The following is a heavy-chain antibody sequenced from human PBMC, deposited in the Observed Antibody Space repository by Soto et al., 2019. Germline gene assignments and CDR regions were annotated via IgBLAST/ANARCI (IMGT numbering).Heavy chain of an antibody. CDR3: AKDLGDVLTGYFPEY. D-gene: IGHD3-9*01. J-gene: IGHJ4*02. Sequence: GGSLRLSCAASGFTFRNYSMSWVRQAPGKGLEWVSAISGSGGSTYYADSVKGRFTISRDNFKNTLYLQMNILRAEDTAVYSCAKDLGDVLTGYFPEYWGQGT. CDR1: GFTFRNYS. CDR2: ISGSGGST. V-gene: IGHV3-23*01.